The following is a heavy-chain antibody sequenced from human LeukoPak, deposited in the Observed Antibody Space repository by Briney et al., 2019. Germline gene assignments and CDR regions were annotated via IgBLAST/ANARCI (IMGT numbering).Heavy chain of an antibody. CDR3: ARLCFFGSGSYYHFGA. Sequence: SETLSLTCTVAGDSITSTRYYWAWIRQPPGKGLEWIGSVYYSGSTYYNPSPQSRLTMSVDTSKNQFSLKLSSVTAADTAVYYCARLCFFGSGSYYHFGAWGQGTLVTVSS. J-gene: IGHJ4*02. CDR2: VYYSGST. CDR1: GDSITSTRYY. D-gene: IGHD3-10*01. V-gene: IGHV4-39*01.